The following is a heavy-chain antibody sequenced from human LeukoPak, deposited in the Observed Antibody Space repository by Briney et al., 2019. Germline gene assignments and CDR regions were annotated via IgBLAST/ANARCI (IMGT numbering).Heavy chain of an antibody. CDR3: AKDRDPGMLRPFDY. J-gene: IGHJ4*02. Sequence: GGSLRLSCAASGFTFSSYWMSWVRQAPGKGLEWVANIKQDGSEKYYVDSVKGRFTISRDNAKNSLYLQMNSLRADDTAFYYCAKDRDPGMLRPFDYWGQGTRVTVSS. CDR2: IKQDGSEK. CDR1: GFTFSSYW. V-gene: IGHV3-7*03. D-gene: IGHD3-10*01.